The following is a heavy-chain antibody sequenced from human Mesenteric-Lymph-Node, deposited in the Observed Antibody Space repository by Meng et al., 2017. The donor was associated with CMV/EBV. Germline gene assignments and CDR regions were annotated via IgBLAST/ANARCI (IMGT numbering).Heavy chain of an antibody. J-gene: IGHJ4*02. V-gene: IGHV1-2*06. CDR1: GYTFIDYY. Sequence: VQLVQSGAEVKKPGAPVRVSCKASGYTFIDYYINWVRQAPGQGLEWMGRINPKTGGRSYEQNFQGRVTMTRDTSINTAYMEVNRLNSDDTAMYYCARDRDTDWYSPFDYWGPGTLVTVSS. CDR2: INPKTGGR. CDR3: ARDRDTDWYSPFDY. D-gene: IGHD3-9*01.